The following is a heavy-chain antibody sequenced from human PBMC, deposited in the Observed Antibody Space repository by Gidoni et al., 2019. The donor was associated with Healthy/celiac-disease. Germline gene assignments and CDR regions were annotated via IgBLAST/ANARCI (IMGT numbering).Heavy chain of an antibody. D-gene: IGHD6-13*01. Sequence: EVQLVESGGGLVQPGRSLRLSFAASGFPFDDYDMHWVRKAPGKSLEWVSGISWNSGSIGDADSVKGRFTISRDNAKNSLYLQMNSLRAEDTALYYCAKARGPGIAAAGGDYWGQGTLVTVAS. V-gene: IGHV3-9*01. CDR3: AKARGPGIAAAGGDY. J-gene: IGHJ4*02. CDR2: ISWNSGSI. CDR1: GFPFDDYD.